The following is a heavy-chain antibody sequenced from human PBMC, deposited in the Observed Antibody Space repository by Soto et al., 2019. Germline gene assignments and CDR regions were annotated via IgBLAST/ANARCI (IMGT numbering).Heavy chain of an antibody. V-gene: IGHV1-3*01. Sequence: ASVKVSCKASGYTFTSYAMHWVRQAPGQRLEWMGWINAGNGNTKYSQKFQGRVTITRDTSASTAYMELSSLRSEDTAVYYCARTTATSIAAAGGWGQGTLVSRLL. D-gene: IGHD6-13*01. CDR3: ARTTATSIAAAGG. CDR2: INAGNGNT. CDR1: GYTFTSYA. J-gene: IGHJ4*02.